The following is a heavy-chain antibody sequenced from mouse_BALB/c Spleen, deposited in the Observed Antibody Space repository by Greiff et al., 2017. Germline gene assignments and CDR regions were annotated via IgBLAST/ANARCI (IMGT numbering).Heavy chain of an antibody. J-gene: IGHJ4*01. CDR1: GFTFSSYT. V-gene: IGHV5-6-4*01. CDR3: TREGLGMIKGLYAMDY. CDR2: ISSGGSYT. Sequence: EVKLVESGGGLVKPGGSLKLSCAASGFTFSSYTMSWVRQTPGKRLEWVATISSGGSYTYYPDSVKGRFTISRDNAKNTLYLQMSSLKSEDTAMYYCTREGLGMIKGLYAMDYWGQGTSVTVSS. D-gene: IGHD1-3*01.